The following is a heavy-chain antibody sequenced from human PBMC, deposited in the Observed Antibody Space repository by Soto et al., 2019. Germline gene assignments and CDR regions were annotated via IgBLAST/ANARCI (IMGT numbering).Heavy chain of an antibody. CDR2: IYYSGST. J-gene: IGHJ1*01. V-gene: IGHV4-61*01. D-gene: IGHD3-22*01. CDR1: GGSASSGSFL. CDR3: AREDYYDSSD. Sequence: ASGTLSLTCTVFGGSASSGSFLWGWIRQPPGKGLEWIGYIYYSGSTNYNPSLKSRVTISVDTSKNQFSLKLSSVTAADTAVYYCAREDYYDSSDWGQGTLVTVSS.